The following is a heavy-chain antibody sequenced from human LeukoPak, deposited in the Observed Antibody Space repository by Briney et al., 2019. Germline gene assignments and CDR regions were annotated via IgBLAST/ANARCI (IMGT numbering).Heavy chain of an antibody. CDR2: IRSKADSYAT. V-gene: IGHV3-73*01. Sequence: GGSLRLSCAASGFTFSDSGMHWVRQASGKGLEWVGHIRSKADSYATVYAASVKGRFTITRDDSENTAYLQMNSLKTEDTAVYYCAGSYYYYYTADHYYMDVWGKGTTVTISS. CDR1: GFTFSDSG. J-gene: IGHJ6*03. CDR3: AGSYYYYYTADHYYMDV. D-gene: IGHD1-26*01.